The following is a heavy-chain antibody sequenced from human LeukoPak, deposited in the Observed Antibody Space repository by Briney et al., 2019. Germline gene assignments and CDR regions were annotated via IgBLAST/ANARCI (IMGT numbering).Heavy chain of an antibody. D-gene: IGHD3-22*01. Sequence: GGSLRLSCAASGFTFSVYAMSWVRQAPGKGLQWVSSITSRGESTWYVDSVKGRFTITRDNSENTLYLQMHSLRAEDTAVYYCARDRPNYYGSDGHYYRRDGDYWGRGTLVSVSS. CDR1: GFTFSVYA. CDR2: ITSRGEST. CDR3: ARDRPNYYGSDGHYYRRDGDY. J-gene: IGHJ4*02. V-gene: IGHV3-23*01.